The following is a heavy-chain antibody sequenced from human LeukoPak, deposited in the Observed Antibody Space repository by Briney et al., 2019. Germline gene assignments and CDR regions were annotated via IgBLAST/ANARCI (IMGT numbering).Heavy chain of an antibody. V-gene: IGHV1-18*01. CDR2: ISAYNGNT. D-gene: IGHD5-18*01. Sequence: ASVKVSCKASGYTFTSYGISWVRQAPGQGLEWMGWISAYNGNTNYAQKLQGRVTMTTDTSTSTAYMELSSLRSEDTAVYYCARESGRGYSYGHPPFDYWGQGTLVTVSS. CDR1: GYTFTSYG. CDR3: ARESGRGYSYGHPPFDY. J-gene: IGHJ4*02.